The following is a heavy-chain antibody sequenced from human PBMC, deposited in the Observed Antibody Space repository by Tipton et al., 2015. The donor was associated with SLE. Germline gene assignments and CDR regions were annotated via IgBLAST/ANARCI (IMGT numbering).Heavy chain of an antibody. CDR2: IKEDGSEK. V-gene: IGHV3-7*01. CDR3: ARGKYYFDY. Sequence: SLRLSCVGSGFSFSDSYMCWIRQAPGRGLEWVANIKEDGSEKHYVDSVKDRLTISRDNAKNSLYLQMNSLRAEDTAVYYCARGKYYFDYWGQGTLVTVSS. J-gene: IGHJ4*02. CDR1: GFSFSDSY.